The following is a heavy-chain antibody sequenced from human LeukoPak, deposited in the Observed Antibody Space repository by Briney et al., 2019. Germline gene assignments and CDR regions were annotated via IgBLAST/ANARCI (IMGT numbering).Heavy chain of an antibody. V-gene: IGHV3-30-3*02. CDR1: GFTFSSYA. CDR3: AKSVGASGDYYFDY. Sequence: GRSLRLSCAASGFTFSSYAMHWVRQAPGKGLEWVAVISYDGSNKYYADSVKGRFTISRDNSKNTLYLQMNSLRAEDTAVYYCAKSVGASGDYYFDYWGQGTLVTVSS. CDR2: ISYDGSNK. D-gene: IGHD1-26*01. J-gene: IGHJ4*02.